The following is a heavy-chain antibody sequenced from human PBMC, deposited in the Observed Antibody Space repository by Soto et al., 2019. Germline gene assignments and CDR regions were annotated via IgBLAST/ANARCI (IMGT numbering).Heavy chain of an antibody. V-gene: IGHV1-69*06. CDR1: GGTFSSYA. D-gene: IGHD6-13*01. CDR3: SRTTTGIAAASYYYYGMDV. Sequence: QVQLVQSGAEVKKPGSSVKVSCKASGGTFSSYAISWVRQAPGQGLEWMGGIIPIFGTANYAQKFQGRVTITADKSTSTAYMELSSLRSEDTAVYYCSRTTTGIAAASYYYYGMDVWGQGTTVTVSS. CDR2: IIPIFGTA. J-gene: IGHJ6*02.